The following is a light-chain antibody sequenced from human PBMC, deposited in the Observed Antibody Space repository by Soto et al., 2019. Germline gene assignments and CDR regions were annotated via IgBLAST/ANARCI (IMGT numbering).Light chain of an antibody. Sequence: EIVLTQSPGTLSLSPGERATLSGRASQSPSKTYLAWYQKKPGQAPRLLIDGASSRATGTPDRFSGSGSGTDFTLTISRLEPEDFAVYYCQQYVSPPWTFGQGTKVEIK. CDR2: GAS. V-gene: IGKV3-20*01. CDR1: QSPSKTY. CDR3: QQYVSPPWT. J-gene: IGKJ1*01.